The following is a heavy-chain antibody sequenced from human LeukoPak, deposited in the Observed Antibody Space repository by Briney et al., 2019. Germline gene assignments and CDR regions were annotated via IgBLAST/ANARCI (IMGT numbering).Heavy chain of an antibody. J-gene: IGHJ4*02. V-gene: IGHV4-59*01. CDR2: IYYSGST. CDR1: GGSISSYY. Sequence: SETLSLTCTVSGGSISSYYWSWIRQPPGKGLEWIGYIYYSGSTNYNPSLKSRATISVDTSKNQFSLKLSSVTAADTAVYYCARVSPTAIDYWGQGTLVTVSS. D-gene: IGHD4-17*01. CDR3: ARVSPTAIDY.